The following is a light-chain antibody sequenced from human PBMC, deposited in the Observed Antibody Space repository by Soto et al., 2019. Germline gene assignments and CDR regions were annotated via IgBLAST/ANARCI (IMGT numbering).Light chain of an antibody. Sequence: EIVLTQSPGTLSLSPGERATLSCRASQSVSSSYLAWYQQKPGQAPRLLIFGASGRATGVPDRFSGSGSGTDVALTISRLEPEDFAVYYCQQYGSSQWTFGQGTKVEIK. J-gene: IGKJ1*01. CDR3: QQYGSSQWT. CDR2: GAS. CDR1: QSVSSSY. V-gene: IGKV3-20*01.